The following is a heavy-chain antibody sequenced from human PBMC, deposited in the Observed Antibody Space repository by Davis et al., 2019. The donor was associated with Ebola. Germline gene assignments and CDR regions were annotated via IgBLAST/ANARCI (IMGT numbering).Heavy chain of an antibody. CDR1: GFTFSSYA. Sequence: PGGSLRLSCAASGFTFSSYAMSWVRQAPGKGLEWVSGISGSGGSTYYADSVKGRFTISRDNSKSTLYLQMNSLRAEDTAVYYCAKGDYSNPSWFDPWGQGTLVTVSS. CDR2: ISGSGGST. D-gene: IGHD4-11*01. V-gene: IGHV3-23*01. J-gene: IGHJ5*02. CDR3: AKGDYSNPSWFDP.